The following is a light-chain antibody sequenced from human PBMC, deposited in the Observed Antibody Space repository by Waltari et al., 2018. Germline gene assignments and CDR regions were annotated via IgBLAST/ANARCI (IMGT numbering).Light chain of an antibody. CDR1: QTVRTTY. V-gene: IGKV3-20*01. CDR3: QQYDISPLT. J-gene: IGKJ4*01. Sequence: EIVLTQSPGTLSLSPGERATLSCRASQTVRTTYLAWYQQKPGQAPTLLIYGASSRATGIPDRFSGSGSGTDFSLTISCLEPEEFAGYYCQQYDISPLTFCGGTNVEIK. CDR2: GAS.